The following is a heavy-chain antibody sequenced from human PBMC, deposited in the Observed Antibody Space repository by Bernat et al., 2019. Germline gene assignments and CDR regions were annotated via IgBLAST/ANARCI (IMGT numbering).Heavy chain of an antibody. D-gene: IGHD2/OR15-2a*01. V-gene: IGHV1-69*12. CDR2: IIPMFGTE. CDR3: ARGEGEYSYGQFYGMDV. Sequence: QVQVVQSGAEVKKPGSSVKVSCKASGGTFRRYAIHWVRQAPGQGLEWLGGIIPMFGTEKYARTFQDRVTITADDSTSTVYMKVRSLKSEDTAVDYWARGEGEYSYGQFYGMDVWGQGTTVTVSS. CDR1: GGTFRRYA. J-gene: IGHJ6*02.